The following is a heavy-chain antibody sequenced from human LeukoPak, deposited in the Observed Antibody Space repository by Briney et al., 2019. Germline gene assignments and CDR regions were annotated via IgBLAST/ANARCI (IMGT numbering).Heavy chain of an antibody. CDR2: IYSGGST. Sequence: PGGSLRLSCAASGFTVSSNYMSWVRQAPGKGLEWVSVIYSGGSTYYADSVKGRFTISRDNYKNTLYLQMNSLRAEDTAVYYCARAGSGPPRDYYMDVWGKGTTVTISS. J-gene: IGHJ6*03. D-gene: IGHD6-19*01. CDR1: GFTVSSNY. V-gene: IGHV3-66*01. CDR3: ARAGSGPPRDYYMDV.